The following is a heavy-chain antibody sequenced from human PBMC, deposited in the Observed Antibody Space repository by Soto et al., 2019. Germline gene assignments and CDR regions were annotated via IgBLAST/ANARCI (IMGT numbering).Heavy chain of an antibody. J-gene: IGHJ5*02. Sequence: QLQLQESGPGLVKPSETLSLTCTVSGGSISSSSYYWGWIRQPPGKGLEWIGSIYYSGSTYYNPSLKSRVTLSVDTTKHQSSLRLSFVTAADTAVYYCARRDSGSYFNWFDPWGQGTLVTVSS. D-gene: IGHD3-10*01. CDR1: GGSISSSSYY. V-gene: IGHV4-39*01. CDR3: ARRDSGSYFNWFDP. CDR2: IYYSGST.